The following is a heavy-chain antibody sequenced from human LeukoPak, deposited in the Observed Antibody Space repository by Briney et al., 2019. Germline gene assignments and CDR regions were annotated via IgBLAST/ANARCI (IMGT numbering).Heavy chain of an antibody. Sequence: SETLSLTCTVSGGSISSYYWSWIRQPPGKGLEWIGYIYYSGSTNYNPSLKSRVTISVDTSKNQFSLKLSSVTAADTAVYYCARVYCSSTSCYIGYWGQGTLVTVSS. CDR3: ARVYCSSTSCYIGY. CDR1: GGSISSYY. V-gene: IGHV4-59*01. D-gene: IGHD2-2*02. J-gene: IGHJ4*02. CDR2: IYYSGST.